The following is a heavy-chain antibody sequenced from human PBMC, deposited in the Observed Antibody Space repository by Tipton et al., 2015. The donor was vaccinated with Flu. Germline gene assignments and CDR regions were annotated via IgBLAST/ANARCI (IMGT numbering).Heavy chain of an antibody. CDR2: IRQDGSDK. Sequence: SLRLSCATSGFSFSTYWMSWVRQAPGKGPEWVANIRQDGSDKYYLDSVKGRLTISRDNARNSLYLQINSLRAEDTAVYYCAGAAGGNKFYYYGMDVWGQGTTVTVSS. V-gene: IGHV3-7*04. D-gene: IGHD6-13*01. CDR3: AGAAGGNKFYYYGMDV. J-gene: IGHJ6*02. CDR1: GFSFSTYW.